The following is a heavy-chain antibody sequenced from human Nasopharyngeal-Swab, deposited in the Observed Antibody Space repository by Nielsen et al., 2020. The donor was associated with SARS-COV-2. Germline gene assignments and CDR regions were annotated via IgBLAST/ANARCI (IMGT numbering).Heavy chain of an antibody. V-gene: IGHV1-18*01. CDR3: ATYPLRSGYYTGREFDY. J-gene: IGHJ4*02. Sequence: ASVKVSCKASDYTFTRYGISWVRQAPGQGLEWMGWISAYNGNTNYAQNLQGRVTMTTDTSASTTYMELRSLRSDDTAVYYCATYPLRSGYYTGREFDYWGQGTLVTVSS. D-gene: IGHD3-3*01. CDR1: DYTFTRYG. CDR2: ISAYNGNT.